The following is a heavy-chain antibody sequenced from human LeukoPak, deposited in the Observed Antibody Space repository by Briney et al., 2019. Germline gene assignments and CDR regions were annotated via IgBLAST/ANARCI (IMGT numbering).Heavy chain of an antibody. Sequence: ASVKVSCKASGYKFTDDYMHWVQQAPGQGLEWMGIINPSGGSTSYAQKFQGRVSMTRDTSTSTVYMELSSLRSEDTAVYYCAGDAGTYYYGSGSYSYFDYWGQGTLVTVSS. CDR2: INPSGGST. CDR3: AGDAGTYYYGSGSYSYFDY. CDR1: GYKFTDDY. J-gene: IGHJ4*02. D-gene: IGHD3-10*01. V-gene: IGHV1-46*01.